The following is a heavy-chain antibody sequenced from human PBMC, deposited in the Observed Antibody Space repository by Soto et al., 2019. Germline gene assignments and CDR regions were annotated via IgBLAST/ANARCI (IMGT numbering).Heavy chain of an antibody. V-gene: IGHV1-46*01. J-gene: IGHJ4*02. CDR1: GYTFLDFY. Sequence: QVQLVQSGTEVKKPGASVKLSCKASGYTFLDFYIHWVRQAPGQGLEWMGFINPSGGDTTYAQQFQGRLTMTRDTSTSTVYMELISLRSEDTAIYYCARDKPFSAGYWGQGTLVT. D-gene: IGHD3-3*02. CDR3: ARDKPFSAGY. CDR2: INPSGGDT.